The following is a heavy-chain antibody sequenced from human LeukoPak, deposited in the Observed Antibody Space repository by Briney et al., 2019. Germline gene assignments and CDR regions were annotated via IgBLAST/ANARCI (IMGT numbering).Heavy chain of an antibody. CDR3: ASSGGSRDWFDP. J-gene: IGHJ5*02. D-gene: IGHD2-15*01. Sequence: SETLSLTCTVSAGSISGYFWSWIRQPPGKGLEWIGYIFYSGSTNYNPSLKSRVTITVDTSKNQFSLRLSSATAADTAVYYCASSGGSRDWFDPWGQGTVVTVSS. CDR1: AGSISGYF. V-gene: IGHV4-59*01. CDR2: IFYSGST.